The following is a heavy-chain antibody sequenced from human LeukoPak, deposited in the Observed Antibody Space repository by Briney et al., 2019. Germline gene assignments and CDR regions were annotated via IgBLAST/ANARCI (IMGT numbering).Heavy chain of an antibody. CDR3: ATEAECSGGSCYSYGWFDP. CDR1: GGSVSSGSNK. V-gene: IGHV4-61*01. CDR2: ISYSGSA. D-gene: IGHD2-15*01. Sequence: KPSATLSLTCTVSGGSVSSGSNKWSWIRQPPGKGLEWIGDISYSGSASYNTSLRSRVTISVDTSTNQFSLTLGSVTAADTAVYYCATEAECSGGSCYSYGWFDPWGQGTQVIVAS. J-gene: IGHJ5*02.